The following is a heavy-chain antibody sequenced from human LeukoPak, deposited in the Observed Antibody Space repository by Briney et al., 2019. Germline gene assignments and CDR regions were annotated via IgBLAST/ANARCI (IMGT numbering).Heavy chain of an antibody. D-gene: IGHD3-10*01. CDR1: ELGFSNHW. J-gene: IGHJ4*02. CDR3: ARAGTSYYGSGHDL. V-gene: IGHV3-7*04. Sequence: GGSLRLFCAASELGFSNHWMSWVRQAPGKGLEWVAIIKQDSSESYYVDSVKDRFTVSRDNAQNSLYLEMNSLRVEDTAMYYCARAGTSYYGSGHDLWGRGTLVTVSS. CDR2: IKQDSSES.